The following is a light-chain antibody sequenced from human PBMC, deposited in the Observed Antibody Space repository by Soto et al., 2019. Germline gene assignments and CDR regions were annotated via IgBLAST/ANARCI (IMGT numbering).Light chain of an antibody. CDR1: QSVTSSY. CDR2: GAS. V-gene: IGKV3-20*01. J-gene: IGKJ2*01. CDR3: QHYGSSPGYT. Sequence: EIVLTQSPGTLSLSPGERATLSCRASQSVTSSYLAWYQQRPGQAPRLLIYGASSRATGIPDRFSGIGSGTDFTLTISRLEPEDFAVYYCQHYGSSPGYTFGQGTKLEIK.